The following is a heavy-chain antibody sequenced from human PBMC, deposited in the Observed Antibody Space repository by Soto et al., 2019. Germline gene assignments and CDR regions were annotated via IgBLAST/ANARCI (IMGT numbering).Heavy chain of an antibody. J-gene: IGHJ6*02. V-gene: IGHV6-1*01. CDR2: TYYRSKWYN. Sequence: SQTLSLTCAISGDSVSSNSAAWNWIRQSPSSGLEWLGRTYYRSKWYNDYALFVKSRITINPDTSKNQFSLQLNSVTPDDTAVYYCARVQWVTMDVWGQGTTVTVSS. CDR1: GDSVSSNSAA. CDR3: ARVQWVTMDV. D-gene: IGHD6-19*01.